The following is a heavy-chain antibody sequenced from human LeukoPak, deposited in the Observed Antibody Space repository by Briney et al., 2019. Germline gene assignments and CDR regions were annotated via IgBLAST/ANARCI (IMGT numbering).Heavy chain of an antibody. V-gene: IGHV3-72*01. Sequence: GGSLRLSCVASGFILSDHYTDWVRQAPGKGLEWVGRSRSKAKSYTTEYAASVKGRLTFSRDDSKNSLYLQMNSLKTEDTAVYYCVRGRSTNGRTYFDFWGQGTLVTVSS. CDR2: SRSKAKSYTT. J-gene: IGHJ4*02. CDR3: VRGRSTNGRTYFDF. D-gene: IGHD2-8*01. CDR1: GFILSDHY.